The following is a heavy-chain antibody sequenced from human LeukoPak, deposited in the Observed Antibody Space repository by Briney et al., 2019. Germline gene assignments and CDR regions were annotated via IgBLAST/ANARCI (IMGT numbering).Heavy chain of an antibody. CDR3: AKELFSGFDY. D-gene: IGHD3-10*01. CDR1: GVTFSSYC. J-gene: IGHJ4*02. V-gene: IGHV3-30*18. Sequence: PGGSLRLSCAASGVTFSSYCMHWVRQAPGKGLEWVAVISYDGSNKYYADPVKGRFTISRDNSKNTLYLQMNSLRAEDTAVYYCAKELFSGFDYWGQGTLVTVSS. CDR2: ISYDGSNK.